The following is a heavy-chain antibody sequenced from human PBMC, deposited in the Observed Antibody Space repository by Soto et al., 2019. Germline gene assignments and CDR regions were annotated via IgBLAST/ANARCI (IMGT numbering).Heavy chain of an antibody. Sequence: PSETLSLTCTVSGASISSYYWSWIRQPPGKGLEWIGYIYYSGSTNYNPSLKRRVTISVDTSKNQFSLKLSSVTAADTAVYYCASWRDYDFWSGHHGYFDYWRQGTLVTVSS. V-gene: IGHV4-59*01. D-gene: IGHD3-3*01. CDR3: ASWRDYDFWSGHHGYFDY. J-gene: IGHJ4*02. CDR2: IYYSGST. CDR1: GASISSYY.